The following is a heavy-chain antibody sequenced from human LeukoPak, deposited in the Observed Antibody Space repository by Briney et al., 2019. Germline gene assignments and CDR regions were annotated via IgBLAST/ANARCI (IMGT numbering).Heavy chain of an antibody. J-gene: IGHJ4*02. V-gene: IGHV1-18*01. CDR1: GYIFTNYG. CDR3: ARGLGSGSYYAY. CDR2: ISAYNDNT. D-gene: IGHD3-10*02. Sequence: ASVKVSCKASGYIFTNYGMSWVRQAPGQWLEWMGWISAYNDNTNYAQKVQGRLTMTADTSTSTAYMELKSLRSDDTAVYYCARGLGSGSYYAYWGQGTLVTVSS.